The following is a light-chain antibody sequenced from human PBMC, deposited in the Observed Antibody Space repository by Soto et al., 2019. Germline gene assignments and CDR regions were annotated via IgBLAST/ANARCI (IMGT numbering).Light chain of an antibody. J-gene: IGKJ4*01. Sequence: MMITQSPATLSLSPGERATLSCRASQSVSSSYLAWYQQKPGQAPRLLIYGASSRATGIPDRFSGSGSGTDFTLTISRLETEDFAVYYCQQYGSSPLTFGGGTKVDIK. CDR1: QSVSSSY. CDR2: GAS. CDR3: QQYGSSPLT. V-gene: IGKV3-20*01.